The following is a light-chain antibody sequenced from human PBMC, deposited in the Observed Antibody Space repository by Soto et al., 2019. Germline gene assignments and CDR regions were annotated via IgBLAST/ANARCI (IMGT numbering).Light chain of an antibody. V-gene: IGKV3-20*01. CDR1: QNINSIY. Sequence: IVLTQSPGTLSLSPGERATLSCTASQNINSIYLAWYQQKGGQAPRLLIHGASSRATGIPDRFSGSGSGTDFTLTSSRLEPEDFAVYFCQQYGNSPITFGQGTRLEIK. J-gene: IGKJ5*01. CDR3: QQYGNSPIT. CDR2: GAS.